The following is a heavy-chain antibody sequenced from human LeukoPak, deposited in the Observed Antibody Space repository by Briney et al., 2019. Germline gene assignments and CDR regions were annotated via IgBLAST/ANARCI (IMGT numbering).Heavy chain of an antibody. CDR3: ASDTKRGYSYGSPTDGFDI. CDR2: ISSSSSYI. CDR1: GFTFSNAW. J-gene: IGHJ3*02. Sequence: PGGSLRLSCAASGFTFSNAWMNWVRQSPGKGLEWVSSISSSSSYIYYADSVRGRFTISRDNAKNSLYLQMNSLRAEDTAVYYCASDTKRGYSYGSPTDGFDIWGQGTMVTVSS. D-gene: IGHD5-18*01. V-gene: IGHV3-21*01.